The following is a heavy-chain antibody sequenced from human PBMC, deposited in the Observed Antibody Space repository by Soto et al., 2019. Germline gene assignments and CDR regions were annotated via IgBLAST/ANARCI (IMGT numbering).Heavy chain of an antibody. CDR3: ARDWIHCSSTSCYKYFDY. CDR1: GYTFTSYD. Sequence: ASVKVSCKASGYTFTSYDINWVRQATGQGLEWMGWMNPNSGNTGYAQKFQGRVTMTRNTSISTAYMELSSLRSEDTAVYYCARDWIHCSSTSCYKYFDYWGQGTLVTVSS. J-gene: IGHJ4*02. D-gene: IGHD2-2*02. V-gene: IGHV1-8*01. CDR2: MNPNSGNT.